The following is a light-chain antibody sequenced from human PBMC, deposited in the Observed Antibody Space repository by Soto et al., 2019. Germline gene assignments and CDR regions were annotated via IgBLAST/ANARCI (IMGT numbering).Light chain of an antibody. V-gene: IGKV3-11*01. Sequence: LSPGERATLSCRASQSVSSYLAWYQQQPGQAPRLVLYHASNRATGIPARFSGSGSGTDFTLTISSLEPEDFAVYYCQQRSSWPLTFGGGTKVDIK. CDR1: QSVSSY. CDR3: QQRSSWPLT. CDR2: HAS. J-gene: IGKJ4*01.